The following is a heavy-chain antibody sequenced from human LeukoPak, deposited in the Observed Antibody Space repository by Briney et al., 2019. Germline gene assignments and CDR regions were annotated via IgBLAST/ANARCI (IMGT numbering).Heavy chain of an antibody. CDR1: GGSISSYF. V-gene: IGHV4-59*01. Sequence: SETLSLTCSVSGGSISSYFWTWIRQPPGKRLEWIGYISYSGTTDYNPSLKSRVTISLDTSKNQFFLKLSSVTAADTAVYYCARERRITIFGEVSDNWFDPWGQGTLVTVSS. D-gene: IGHD3-3*01. CDR2: ISYSGTT. CDR3: ARERRITIFGEVSDNWFDP. J-gene: IGHJ5*02.